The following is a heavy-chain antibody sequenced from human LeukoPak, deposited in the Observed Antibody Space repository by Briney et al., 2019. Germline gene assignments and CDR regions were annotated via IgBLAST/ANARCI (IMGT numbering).Heavy chain of an antibody. CDR1: GFTFSTYA. V-gene: IGHV3-23*01. CDR2: ISNTGGFT. D-gene: IGHD2/OR15-2a*01. J-gene: IGHJ4*02. Sequence: PGGSLRLSCVTSGFTFSTYAKSWVRQAPGKGLEWVCSISNTGGFTYHADSMKGRFTISRDNSKNTLFLQMKSLRGDDTAVYYCATGGSMAHEGIHSWGQGTLVIVSS. CDR3: ATGGSMAHEGIHS.